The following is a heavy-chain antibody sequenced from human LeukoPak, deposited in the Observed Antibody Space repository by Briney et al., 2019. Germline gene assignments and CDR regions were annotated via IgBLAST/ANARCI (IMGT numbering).Heavy chain of an antibody. Sequence: GGSLRLSCAASGFTFSSYGMHWVRQAPGKGLEWVSYIGSSGSNIYYADSVKGRFTISRDNAKNSLYLQMNSLRVEDTAVYYCARIMTTVTTSDYWGQGTLVTVSS. J-gene: IGHJ4*02. V-gene: IGHV3-48*04. CDR3: ARIMTTVTTSDY. D-gene: IGHD4-17*01. CDR2: IGSSGSNI. CDR1: GFTFSSYG.